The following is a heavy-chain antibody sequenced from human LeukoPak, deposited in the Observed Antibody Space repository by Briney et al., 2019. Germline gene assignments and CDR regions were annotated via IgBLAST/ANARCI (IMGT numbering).Heavy chain of an antibody. CDR3: ARDTLTGTMVHCYSLDI. V-gene: IGHV1-2*02. CDR1: GPTFTGNY. J-gene: IGHJ3*02. D-gene: IGHD1/OR15-1a*01. CDR2: INPNSGGT. Sequence: SVKVSCKASGPTFTGNYIRWVRQVPGQGLEWMGWINPNSGGTNYALKFQDRVTMTRDTSISTAYMELNSLRSDDTAVYYCARDTLTGTMVHCYSLDIWGQGTMVTVSS.